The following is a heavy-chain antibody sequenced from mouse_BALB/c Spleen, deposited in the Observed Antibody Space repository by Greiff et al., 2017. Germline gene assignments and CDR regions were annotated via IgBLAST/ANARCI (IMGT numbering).Heavy chain of an antibody. CDR2: ISSGGSYT. Sequence: EVHLVESGGDLVKPGGSLKLSCAASGFTFSSYGMSWVRQTPDKRLEWVATISSGGSYTYYPDSVKGRFTISRDNAKNTLYLQMSSLKSEDTAMYYCARRGYYGSSSYYAMDYWGQGTSVTVSS. J-gene: IGHJ4*01. CDR1: GFTFSSYG. D-gene: IGHD1-1*01. V-gene: IGHV5-6*01. CDR3: ARRGYYGSSSYYAMDY.